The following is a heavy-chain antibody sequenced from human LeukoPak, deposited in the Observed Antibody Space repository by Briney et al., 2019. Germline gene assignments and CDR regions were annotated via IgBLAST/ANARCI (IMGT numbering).Heavy chain of an antibody. V-gene: IGHV4-59*08. CDR2: IYYSGRT. Sequence: SETLSLTCTVSGGSISGYYWSWIRQPPGKGLEWIGCIYYSGRTRYNPSLKSRVTIAVDTSKNQFSLKLSSVTAADTAVYYCARHLKYYDTAPEFQHWGQGTLVTV. CDR1: GGSISGYY. D-gene: IGHD3-9*01. J-gene: IGHJ1*01. CDR3: ARHLKYYDTAPEFQH.